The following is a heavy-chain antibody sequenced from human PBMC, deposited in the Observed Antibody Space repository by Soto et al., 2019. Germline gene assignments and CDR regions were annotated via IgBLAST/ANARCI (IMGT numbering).Heavy chain of an antibody. CDR2: ISYDGSNK. CDR1: GFTFSSYA. CDR3: ATGDSNWFDP. V-gene: IGHV3-30-3*01. Sequence: QVQLVESGGGVVQPGRSLRLSCAASGFTFSSYAMHWVRQAPGKGLEWVAVISYDGSNKYYADSVKGRFTISRDNSKNTLYLQINSLSAEDTAVYYCATGDSNWFDPWGQGTLVTVSS. D-gene: IGHD4-17*01. J-gene: IGHJ5*02.